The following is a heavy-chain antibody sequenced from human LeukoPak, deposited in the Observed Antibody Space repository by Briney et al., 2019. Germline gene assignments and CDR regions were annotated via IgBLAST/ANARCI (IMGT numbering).Heavy chain of an antibody. CDR1: GFTFSIYA. J-gene: IGHJ3*02. Sequence: GGSLRLSCAASGFTFSIYAMSWVRQAPGKGLEWVSGISGSGGSTYYADSVKGRFTISRDNSKNTLYLQMNSLRAEDTAVYYCAKTFLWFGELFDAFDIWGQGTMVTVSS. V-gene: IGHV3-23*01. CDR2: ISGSGGST. D-gene: IGHD3-10*01. CDR3: AKTFLWFGELFDAFDI.